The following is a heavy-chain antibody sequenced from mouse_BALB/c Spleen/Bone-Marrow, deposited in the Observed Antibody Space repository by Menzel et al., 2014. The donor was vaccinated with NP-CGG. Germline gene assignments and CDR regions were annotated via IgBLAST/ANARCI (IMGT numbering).Heavy chain of an antibody. Sequence: EVKLMESGGGLVKPGGSLKLSCAASGFTFSNYAVSWVRQTPEKRLEWVAIISSGGSYTYYPDSVKGRFTISRDSAKTILYLQMSSLRSEDTAMYYCARQDGFDYWGQGTLSQSPQ. CDR2: ISSGGSYT. CDR1: GFTFSNYA. V-gene: IGHV5-9-3*01. CDR3: ARQDGFDY. D-gene: IGHD2-3*01. J-gene: IGHJ2*01.